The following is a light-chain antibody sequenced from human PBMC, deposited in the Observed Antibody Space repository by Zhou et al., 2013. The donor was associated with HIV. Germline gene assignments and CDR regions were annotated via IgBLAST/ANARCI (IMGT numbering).Light chain of an antibody. CDR1: QSVSSNS. Sequence: EIVMTQSPATLSVFPGERATLSCRASQSVSSNSLAWYRQKPGQAPRLLIYDASSRAAGIPDRFSGSGSGIDFTLTISRLEPEDFAVYYCQQYGSSPRTFGPGTKVDIK. J-gene: IGKJ3*01. V-gene: IGKV3-20*01. CDR3: QQYGSSPRT. CDR2: DAS.